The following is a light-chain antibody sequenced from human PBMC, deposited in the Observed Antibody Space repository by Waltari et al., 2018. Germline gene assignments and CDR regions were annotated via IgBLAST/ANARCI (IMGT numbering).Light chain of an antibody. CDR3: CSYSGSYNFV. CDR1: SSDVGGYNY. J-gene: IGLJ1*01. Sequence: QSALTQPRSVSGSPGQSVTISCTGTSSDVGGYNYVSWYQQHPGKAPKFMISDVTKRPSGVPDRFSGSKSGNTASLTISGLQAEDEADYYCCSYSGSYNFVFGSGTTVTVL. CDR2: DVT. V-gene: IGLV2-11*01.